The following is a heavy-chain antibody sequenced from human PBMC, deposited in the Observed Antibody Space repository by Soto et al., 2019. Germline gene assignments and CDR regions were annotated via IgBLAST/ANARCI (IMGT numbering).Heavy chain of an antibody. Sequence: QVQLVQSGAEVKKPGASVKVSCKASGYTFTSYGISWVRQAPGQGLEWMGWISAYNGNTSYAQKRQGRVTMTTDTATSTGYMELRRLRSDETAVYYCARDILLYSSGWSSAYFDYWGQGTLVTVSS. J-gene: IGHJ4*02. V-gene: IGHV1-18*01. CDR1: GYTFTSYG. CDR3: ARDILLYSSGWSSAYFDY. D-gene: IGHD6-13*01. CDR2: ISAYNGNT.